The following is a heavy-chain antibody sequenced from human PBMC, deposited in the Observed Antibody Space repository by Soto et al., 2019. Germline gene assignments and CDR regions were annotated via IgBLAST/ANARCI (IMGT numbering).Heavy chain of an antibody. V-gene: IGHV4-59*01. CDR1: GGSISSYY. D-gene: IGHD4-17*01. CDR3: AGPPSTVTTGYYYYGMDV. CDR2: IYYSGST. Sequence: QVQLQESGPGLVKPSETLSLTCTVSGGSISSYYWSWIRQPPGKGLEWIGYIYYSGSTNYNPSLKSRVTISVDTSKNQFSLKLSSVTAADTAVYYCAGPPSTVTTGYYYYGMDVWGQGTTVTVSS. J-gene: IGHJ6*02.